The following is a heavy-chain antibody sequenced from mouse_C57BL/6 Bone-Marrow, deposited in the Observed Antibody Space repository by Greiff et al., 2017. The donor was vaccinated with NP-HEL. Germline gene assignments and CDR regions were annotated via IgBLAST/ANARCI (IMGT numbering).Heavy chain of an antibody. CDR2: IDPAHGTT. CDR3: PIYYGNYFAWFAY. V-gene: IGHV14-3*01. D-gene: IGHD2-1*01. J-gene: IGHJ3*01. Sequence: VQLQQSVAELVRPGASVKLSCTASGFNIKNTYMHWVKQRPEQGLEWIGRIDPAHGTTKYAPKFQGKATITADTSSNTAYLQLSSLTSEDTAIYYCPIYYGNYFAWFAYWGQGTLVTVSA. CDR1: GFNIKNTY.